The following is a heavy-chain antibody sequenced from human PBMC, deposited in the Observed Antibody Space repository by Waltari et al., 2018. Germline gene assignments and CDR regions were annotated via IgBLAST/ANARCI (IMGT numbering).Heavy chain of an antibody. D-gene: IGHD6-13*01. J-gene: IGHJ4*02. CDR1: GFCFSTYG. V-gene: IGHV3-23*01. Sequence: EVQLLESGGGFVQPGGSLRPSCVGTGFCFSTYGMTWVRQAPGKGLEWVSAISGSGKDTYYADFVKGRFTMSRDNSKNTLYLHMKNVRVDDTAIYYCAKDLRASAGPYWGQGTLVTVSS. CDR2: ISGSGKDT. CDR3: AKDLRASAGPY.